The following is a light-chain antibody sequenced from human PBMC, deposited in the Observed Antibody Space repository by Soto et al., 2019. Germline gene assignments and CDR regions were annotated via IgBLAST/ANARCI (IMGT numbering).Light chain of an antibody. CDR3: QQYYDWPLLT. V-gene: IGKV3-15*01. J-gene: IGKJ4*01. CDR2: GAS. Sequence: MTQSPATLSVSPGERATLFCRATESVGSNLAWYQQKLGQAPRLLIYGASTRATGVPDRFSGSGSGTEFTLSVSSLQSEDFAIYYCQQYYDWPLLTFGGGTKVDIK. CDR1: ESVGSN.